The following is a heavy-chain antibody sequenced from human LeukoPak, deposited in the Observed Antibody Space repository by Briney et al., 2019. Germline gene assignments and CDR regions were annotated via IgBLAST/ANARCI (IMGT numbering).Heavy chain of an antibody. J-gene: IGHJ4*02. Sequence: PGGSLRLSCAASGFTFSSYAMNWVRQAPGKGLEWVSTISGSGGSTYYADSAKGRFTISRDNSKNTMYLQMHSLTAGDTAVYHCAKQGYCSGGSCYPWYFDYWGQGTLVTVSS. D-gene: IGHD2-15*01. CDR2: ISGSGGST. CDR3: AKQGYCSGGSCYPWYFDY. CDR1: GFTFSSYA. V-gene: IGHV3-23*01.